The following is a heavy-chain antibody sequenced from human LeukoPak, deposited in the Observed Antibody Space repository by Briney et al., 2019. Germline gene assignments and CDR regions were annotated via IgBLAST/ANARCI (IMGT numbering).Heavy chain of an antibody. CDR2: IYSGGST. V-gene: IGHV3-66*01. D-gene: IGHD6-19*01. Sequence: GRSLRLPCAASGFTVSSNYMSWVRQAPGKGLEWVSVIYSGGSTYYADSVKCRFTISRDNSKNTLYLQMNSLRAEDTAVYYCTTDDARRGSGWYLPFDYWGQGTLVTVSS. J-gene: IGHJ4*02. CDR1: GFTVSSNY. CDR3: TTDDARRGSGWYLPFDY.